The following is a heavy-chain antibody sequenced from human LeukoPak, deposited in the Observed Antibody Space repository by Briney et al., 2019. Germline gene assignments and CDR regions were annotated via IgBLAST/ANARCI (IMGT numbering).Heavy chain of an antibody. D-gene: IGHD2-2*01. J-gene: IGHJ4*02. Sequence: SETLSLTCTVSGGSISSGSYYWSRIRQPAGKGLEWIGRIYTSGSTNYNPSLKSRVTISVDTSKNQFSLKLSSVTAADTAAYYCARSFPYCSSTSCYPDYWGQGTLVTVSS. CDR2: IYTSGST. CDR3: ARSFPYCSSTSCYPDY. V-gene: IGHV4-61*02. CDR1: GGSISSGSYY.